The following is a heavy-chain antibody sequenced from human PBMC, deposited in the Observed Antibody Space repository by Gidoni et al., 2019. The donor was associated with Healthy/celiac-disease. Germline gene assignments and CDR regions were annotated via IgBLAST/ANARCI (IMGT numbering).Heavy chain of an antibody. CDR3: ARVLRGSGWYYFDL. CDR1: GFTFSSYD. D-gene: IGHD6-19*01. J-gene: IGHJ2*01. Sequence: EVQLVESGGGLVQPGGSLRLSCAASGFTFSSYDMHWVRQATGKGLEWVSAIGTAGDTYYPGSVKGRFTISRENAKNSLYLQMNSLRAGDTAVYYCARVLRGSGWYYFDLWGRGTLVTVSS. CDR2: IGTAGDT. V-gene: IGHV3-13*04.